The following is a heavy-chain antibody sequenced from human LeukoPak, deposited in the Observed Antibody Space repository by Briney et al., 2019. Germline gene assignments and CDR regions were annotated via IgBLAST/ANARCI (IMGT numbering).Heavy chain of an antibody. D-gene: IGHD2-21*01. V-gene: IGHV3-33*08. CDR2: IWYDGSNQ. CDR1: EFAFSTYN. J-gene: IGHJ6*02. CDR3: ARDIASVRMDV. Sequence: PGGSLRLSCAASEFAFSTYNMNWVRQAPGQGLEWVAVIWYDGSNQYYADSVKGRFTISRDNSRNMLYLQVSSLRAEDTAVYYCARDIASVRMDVWGQGTTVIVSS.